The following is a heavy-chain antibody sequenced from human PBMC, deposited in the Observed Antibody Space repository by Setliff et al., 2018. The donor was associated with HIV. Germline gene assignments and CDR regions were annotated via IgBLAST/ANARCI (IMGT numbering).Heavy chain of an antibody. V-gene: IGHV4-38-2*02. CDR3: ARGVAAAGMLMDV. CDR2: IYHDGST. D-gene: IGHD6-13*01. J-gene: IGHJ6*03. CDR1: GYSITHGYY. Sequence: SETLSLTCSVSGYSITHGYYWGWIRQPPGKGLEWVGSIYHDGSTYYNPSLRSRVTISVDTSKNQFSLKLTSVSAADTAVYYCARGVAAAGMLMDVWGKGTTVTVSS.